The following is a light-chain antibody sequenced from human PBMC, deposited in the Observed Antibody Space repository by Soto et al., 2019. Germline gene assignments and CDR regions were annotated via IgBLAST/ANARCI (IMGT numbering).Light chain of an antibody. CDR2: EVS. CDR1: SSDVGGYNY. CDR3: TSYTRSSTPV. V-gene: IGLV2-14*01. J-gene: IGLJ1*01. Sequence: QSALTQPASVSGSPGQAITISCTGTSSDVGGYNYVSWYQQHPGKAPKLMIYEVSNRPSGVSDRFSGSKSGNTASPTISGLQAEDEADYYCTSYTRSSTPVFGTGSKVTVL.